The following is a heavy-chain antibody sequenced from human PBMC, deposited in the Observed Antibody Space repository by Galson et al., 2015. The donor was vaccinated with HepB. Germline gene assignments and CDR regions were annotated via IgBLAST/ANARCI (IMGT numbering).Heavy chain of an antibody. Sequence: SLRLSCAASGFTFSSYGMHWVRQAPGKGLEWVAVISYDGNNKYYADSVKGRFTISRDNSQNTLYLQMNSLRPEDTAVYYCARRRDGSDWFVVGDYWGQGTLVTVSS. CDR3: ARRRDGSDWFVVGDY. D-gene: IGHD6-19*01. CDR1: GFTFSSYG. V-gene: IGHV3-30*03. J-gene: IGHJ4*02. CDR2: ISYDGNNK.